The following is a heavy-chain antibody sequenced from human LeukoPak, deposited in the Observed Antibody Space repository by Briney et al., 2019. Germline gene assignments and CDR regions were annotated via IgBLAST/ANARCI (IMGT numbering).Heavy chain of an antibody. Sequence: SETLSLTCTVSDDSISDYYRGWIRQPPGKGLEWIGYIYYSGSTNYNPSLKSRVTISVDTSKNQFSLKLSSVTAADTAVYYCARGSMTTVTWWFDPWGQGTLVTASS. CDR2: IYYSGST. J-gene: IGHJ5*02. D-gene: IGHD4-17*01. V-gene: IGHV4-59*01. CDR3: ARGSMTTVTWWFDP. CDR1: DDSISDYY.